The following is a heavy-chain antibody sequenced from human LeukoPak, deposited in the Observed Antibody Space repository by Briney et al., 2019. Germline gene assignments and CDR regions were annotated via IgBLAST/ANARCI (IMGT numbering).Heavy chain of an antibody. CDR2: INPNSGGT. V-gene: IGHV1-2*02. Sequence: ASVKVSCKASGYTFTGYYMHWVRQAPGQGLEWMGWINPNSGGTNYAQKFQGRVTMTRDTSISTAYMELSRLRSDDTAVYYCARVIWSGYYIREYYFDYWGQGTLVTVSS. J-gene: IGHJ4*02. CDR3: ARVIWSGYYIREYYFDY. CDR1: GYTFTGYY. D-gene: IGHD3-3*01.